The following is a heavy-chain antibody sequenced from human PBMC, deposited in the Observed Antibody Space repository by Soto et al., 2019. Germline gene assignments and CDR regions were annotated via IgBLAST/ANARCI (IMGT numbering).Heavy chain of an antibody. J-gene: IGHJ4*02. V-gene: IGHV1-2*04. CDR2: INPNSGGT. D-gene: IGHD2-15*01. CDR3: ATQRLGDASGGSPFAY. CDR1: GYTFTDYY. Sequence: QVQLVQSGAEVKKPGASVKVSCKASGYTFTDYYMHWVRQAPGQGLAWMGWINPNSGGTNYAQKFQGWVTMTRDTSISTAYMELSRLTSDDTAVYYCATQRLGDASGGSPFAYWGQGTPVTVSS.